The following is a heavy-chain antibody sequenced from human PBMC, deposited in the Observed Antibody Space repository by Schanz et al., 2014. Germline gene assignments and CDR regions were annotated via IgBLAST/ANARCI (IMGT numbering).Heavy chain of an antibody. CDR1: GFIFNDYY. D-gene: IGHD3-10*01. CDR2: ISRDGNTT. CDR3: AKDPYGSGNHYTY. V-gene: IGHV3-11*01. J-gene: IGHJ4*02. Sequence: HVQLVESGGGLVKPGGSLRLSCAASGFIFNDYYMNWIRQAPGKGLEWLSYISRDGNTTYYADSVKGRFTISRDNSKNALYLQMTSLRAEDTAVYYCAKDPYGSGNHYTYWGRGALVSVSS.